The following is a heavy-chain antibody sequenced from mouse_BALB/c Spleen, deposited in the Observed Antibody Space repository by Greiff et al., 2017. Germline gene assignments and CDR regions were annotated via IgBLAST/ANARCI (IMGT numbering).Heavy chain of an antibody. Sequence: QVQLKESGAELMKPGASVKISCKATGNTFSSCWVEWVNQRPGHGRAWIGKILPGSGLTNYNEKFTSKATLTVDKSSSTAYMQLSSLASEDSALYYCARGDGSSFDYGSQGTTLTVAS. V-gene: IGHV1-9*01. CDR2: ILPGSGLT. CDR3: ARGDGSSFDY. D-gene: IGHD1-1*01. CDR1: GNTFSSCW. J-gene: IGHJ2*01.